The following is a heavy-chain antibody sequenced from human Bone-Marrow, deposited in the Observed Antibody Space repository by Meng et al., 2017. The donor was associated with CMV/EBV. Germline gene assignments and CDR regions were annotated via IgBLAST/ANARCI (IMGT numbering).Heavy chain of an antibody. CDR2: ISYDGSNK. Sequence: GGSLRLSCAASGFTFSSYAMHWVRQAPGKGLEWVAVISYDGSNKYYADSVKGRFTISRDNSKNTLYLQMNSLRAEDTAVYYCARKPLRLGELSPFDYWGQGTLVTFSS. D-gene: IGHD3-16*02. J-gene: IGHJ4*02. CDR1: GFTFSSYA. V-gene: IGHV3-30*04. CDR3: ARKPLRLGELSPFDY.